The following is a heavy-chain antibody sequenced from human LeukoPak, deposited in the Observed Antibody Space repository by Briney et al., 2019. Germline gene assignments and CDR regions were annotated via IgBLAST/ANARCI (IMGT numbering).Heavy chain of an antibody. V-gene: IGHV3-23*01. CDR2: MSGSGGST. D-gene: IGHD4-17*01. CDR3: ARVRYGELDV. CDR1: GFTFSSYV. Sequence: GSLRLSCAASGFTFSSYVMSWVRQAPGKGLEWVSSMSGSGGSTYYADSVKGRFTISRDDSKNTLYLQMNSLRAEDTAVYYCARVRYGELDVWGQGTTVTVSS. J-gene: IGHJ6*02.